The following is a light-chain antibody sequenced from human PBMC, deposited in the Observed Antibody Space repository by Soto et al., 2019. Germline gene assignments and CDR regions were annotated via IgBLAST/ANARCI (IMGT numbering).Light chain of an antibody. V-gene: IGKV3-11*01. J-gene: IGKJ4*01. CDR2: DAS. CDR1: QSVSSF. CDR3: QQRSNWPQLT. Sequence: EIVLTQSPATLSLSPGERATLSCRASQSVSSFLAWFQQKPGQAPRLLIYDASNRATCIPARFSGSGSGTDFTLTISSLEPEDFAVYYCQQRSNWPQLTFGGGTKVEIE.